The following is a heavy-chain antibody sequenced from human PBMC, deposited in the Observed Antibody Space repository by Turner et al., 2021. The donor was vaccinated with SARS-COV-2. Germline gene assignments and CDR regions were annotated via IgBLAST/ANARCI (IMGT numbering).Heavy chain of an antibody. Sequence: EVQLLESGGGLVQPGGSLRLSCAASGFTFSTYAMNWVRQAPGKGLEWVSAISGGGGSTFYADSVKGRFTISRDNSKNTLYLQMNSLRAEDTAVYYCARSRLDFWSDYYMGAFDYWGQGTLVTVSS. V-gene: IGHV3-23*01. CDR1: GFTFSTYA. CDR3: ARSRLDFWSDYYMGAFDY. CDR2: ISGGGGST. D-gene: IGHD3-3*01. J-gene: IGHJ4*02.